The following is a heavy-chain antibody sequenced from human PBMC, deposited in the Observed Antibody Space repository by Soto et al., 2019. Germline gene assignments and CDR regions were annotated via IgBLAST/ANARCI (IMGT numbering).Heavy chain of an antibody. CDR3: AKSVEWWLRLTPYYYYGMDV. D-gene: IGHD5-12*01. CDR1: GFTFSSYA. V-gene: IGHV3-23*01. Sequence: GGSLRLSCAASGFTFSSYAMSWVRQAPGKGLEWVSAISGSGGSTYYADSVKGRFTISRDNSKNTLYLQMNSLRAEDTAVYYCAKSVEWWLRLTPYYYYGMDVWGQGTTVTVSS. J-gene: IGHJ6*02. CDR2: ISGSGGST.